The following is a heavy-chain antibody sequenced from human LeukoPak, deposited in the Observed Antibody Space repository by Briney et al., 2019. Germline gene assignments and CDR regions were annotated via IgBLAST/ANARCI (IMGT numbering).Heavy chain of an antibody. J-gene: IGHJ4*02. D-gene: IGHD6-6*01. V-gene: IGHV4-34*01. CDR3: ARGSRSLGIAARPRYFDY. Sequence: PSETLSLTCAVYGGSFSGYYWSWIRQPPGKGLEWIGEINHSGSTNYNPSLKSRVTISVDTSKNQFSLKLSSVTAADTAVYSCARGSRSLGIAARPRYFDYWGQGTLVTVSS. CDR2: INHSGST. CDR1: GGSFSGYY.